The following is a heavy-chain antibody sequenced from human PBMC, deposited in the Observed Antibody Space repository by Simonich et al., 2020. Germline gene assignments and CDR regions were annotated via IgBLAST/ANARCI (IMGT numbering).Heavy chain of an antibody. CDR1: GYTFTSYD. D-gene: IGHD6-13*01. Sequence: QVQLVQSGAEVKKPGASVKVSCKASGYTFTSYDINWVRQATGQGLEWMGWRNPNSGNTGYAQKFQGRVTITRNTSISTAYMELGSLRSEDTAVYYCARGIGSSWYFDYWGQGTLVTVSS. CDR3: ARGIGSSWYFDY. CDR2: RNPNSGNT. J-gene: IGHJ4*02. V-gene: IGHV1-8*03.